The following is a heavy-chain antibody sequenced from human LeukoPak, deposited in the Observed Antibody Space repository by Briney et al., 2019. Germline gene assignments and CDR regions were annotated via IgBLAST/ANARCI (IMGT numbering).Heavy chain of an antibody. CDR2: ISYSGGST. D-gene: IGHD2-2*01. J-gene: IGHJ4*02. Sequence: GGSLRLSCAASGFTFSNYAMSWVRQAPGKGLEWVSTISYSGGSTYYADSAKGRFTISRDDSKNTLYVQVNSLRAEDTAVYYCAKGGYCSSASCPADYWGQGTLVTVAS. CDR1: GFTFSNYA. V-gene: IGHV3-23*01. CDR3: AKGGYCSSASCPADY.